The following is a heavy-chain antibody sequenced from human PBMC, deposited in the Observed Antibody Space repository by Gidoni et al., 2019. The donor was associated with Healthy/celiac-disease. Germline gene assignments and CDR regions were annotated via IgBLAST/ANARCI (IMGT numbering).Heavy chain of an antibody. V-gene: IGHV4-34*01. CDR1: GGSFSGYY. Sequence: QVQLQQCGAGLLKPSETLSLTCAVYGGSFSGYYWSWIRQPPGKGLEWIGEINHSGSTNYNPSLKSRVTISVDTSKNQFSLKLSSVTAADTAIYYCARGPYSSSWFHAFDIWGQGTMVTVSS. CDR3: ARGPYSSSWFHAFDI. J-gene: IGHJ3*02. D-gene: IGHD6-13*01. CDR2: INHSGST.